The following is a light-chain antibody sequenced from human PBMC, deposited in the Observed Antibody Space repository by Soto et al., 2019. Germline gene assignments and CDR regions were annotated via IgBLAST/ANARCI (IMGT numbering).Light chain of an antibody. CDR1: QSVSSTF. CDR2: ATS. J-gene: IGKJ5*01. CDR3: QQRSKWPIT. Sequence: EIVFTQSPGTLSLSPGERATLSCSASQSVSSTFFAWYQQKPGQAPRLLLYATSTRAAGFPDRFSGSGSGTDFTLTISSLEPEDFAVYYCQQRSKWPITFGQGTRLEIK. V-gene: IGKV3D-20*02.